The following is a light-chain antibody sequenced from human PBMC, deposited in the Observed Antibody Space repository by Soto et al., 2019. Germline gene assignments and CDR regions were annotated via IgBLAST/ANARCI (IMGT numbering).Light chain of an antibody. J-gene: IGLJ2*01. Sequence: QSALTQPPSVSGVPGQRVTISCTGSSSNIGAGYDVHWYQQLPGTAPKLLIYGNSNRPSGVPDRFSGSKSGTSASLAITGLQAEDEADYYCQSYDSSLSVVFGGGTKLTVL. V-gene: IGLV1-40*01. CDR2: GNS. CDR1: SSNIGAGYD. CDR3: QSYDSSLSVV.